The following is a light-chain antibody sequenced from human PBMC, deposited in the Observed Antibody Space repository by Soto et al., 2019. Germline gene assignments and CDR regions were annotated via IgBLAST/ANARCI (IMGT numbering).Light chain of an antibody. CDR2: GVK. J-gene: IGLJ1*01. V-gene: IGLV2-14*01. Sequence: QSALTQPASVSGSPGQPITISCTGSGRDIGAYDNVSWYQQHPGKATKLLIYGVKNRRSGVSYRFSASKSAFTASLTISGLQAEDEAHYYCSSYTTSYFYVFGPGTKLTVL. CDR1: GRDIGAYDN. CDR3: SSYTTSYFYV.